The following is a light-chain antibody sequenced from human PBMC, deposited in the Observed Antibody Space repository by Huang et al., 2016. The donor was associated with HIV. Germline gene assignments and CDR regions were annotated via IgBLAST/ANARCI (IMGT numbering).Light chain of an antibody. Sequence: IVMTQSPATRSVSPGERATLSCRASAGVSNNVAWYQQRPGQTPRLLIHGASTRHTGIPAKFSGRGSGTEFTLTITSLQPEDSAVYYCQQYNNWPPWTFGPGTQVEI. V-gene: IGKV3D-15*01. CDR2: GAS. CDR3: QQYNNWPPWT. CDR1: AGVSNN. J-gene: IGKJ1*01.